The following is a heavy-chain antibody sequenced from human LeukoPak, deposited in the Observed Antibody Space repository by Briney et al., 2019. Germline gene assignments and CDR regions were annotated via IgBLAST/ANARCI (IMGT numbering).Heavy chain of an antibody. Sequence: SETLSLTCAVYGESFSGCDWNWIRQPPGKGLEWIGEINQSGSTNYNPSLKSRVTISIDSSKNQFSLKVDSVTAADTAVYYCAKGVVKPDSIVVVPAADRVAQAFDYWGQGTLVTVSS. CDR3: AKGVVKPDSIVVVPAADRVAQAFDY. CDR1: GESFSGCD. D-gene: IGHD2-2*01. J-gene: IGHJ4*02. CDR2: INQSGST. V-gene: IGHV4-34*01.